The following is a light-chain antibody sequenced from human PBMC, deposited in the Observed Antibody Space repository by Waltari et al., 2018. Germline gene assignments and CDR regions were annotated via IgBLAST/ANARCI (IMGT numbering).Light chain of an antibody. CDR3: YSYAGSYTLV. Sequence: QSALTQPRSVFGSPGQSVPISCAGSSSDVGSYNYVYWYQHHPGRAPKLLIYDVIKRPSGVPDRFSGSKSGNTASLTISGLQAEDEADYYCYSYAGSYTLVFGGGTKLTVL. CDR1: SSDVGSYNY. V-gene: IGLV2-11*01. J-gene: IGLJ2*01. CDR2: DVI.